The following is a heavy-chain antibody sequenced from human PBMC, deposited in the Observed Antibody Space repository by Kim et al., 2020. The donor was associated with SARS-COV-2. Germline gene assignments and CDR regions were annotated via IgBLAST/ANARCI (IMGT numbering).Heavy chain of an antibody. CDR2: ISHTGNI. D-gene: IGHD6-19*01. Sequence: SETLSLKCTVSGSSIGVGYYWGWIRQLPGKGLDWIASISHTGNIYYNPSLRSRVAMSAATSKNVFSLNLTSVTAADTAVYFCARHVANGWFNFDIWC. CDR3: ARHVANGWFNFDI. V-gene: IGHV4-38-2*02. J-gene: IGHJ3*02. CDR1: GSSIGVGYY.